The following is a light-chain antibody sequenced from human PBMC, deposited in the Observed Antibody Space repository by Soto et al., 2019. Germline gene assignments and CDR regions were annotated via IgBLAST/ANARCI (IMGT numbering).Light chain of an antibody. Sequence: EIVMTQTPATLSVSPGERATLSCRASQSVSSNLAWYQQKPGQAPRLLIYGASTRATGIPARFSGSGSGTEFTLTISSLQSEAFAVYYCQQYNNWPSLTFGGGTKVDIK. CDR2: GAS. J-gene: IGKJ4*01. V-gene: IGKV3-15*01. CDR1: QSVSSN. CDR3: QQYNNWPSLT.